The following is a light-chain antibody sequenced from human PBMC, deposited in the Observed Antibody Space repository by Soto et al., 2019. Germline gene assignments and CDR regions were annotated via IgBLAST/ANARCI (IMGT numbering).Light chain of an antibody. CDR3: QPYNNWPLT. CDR1: QSIGNK. Sequence: EIVMTQSPATLSVSPGGRATLSCRASQSIGNKLAWYQHKPGQAPRVLIYDTSTRAAGIPARFSGRGSETKFTLTINTLQSEDFAVYYCQPYNNWPLTFGGGTKVDI. J-gene: IGKJ4*01. CDR2: DTS. V-gene: IGKV3-15*01.